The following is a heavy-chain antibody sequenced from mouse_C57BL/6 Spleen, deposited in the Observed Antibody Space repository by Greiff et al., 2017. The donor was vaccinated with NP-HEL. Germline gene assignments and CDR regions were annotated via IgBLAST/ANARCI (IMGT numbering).Heavy chain of an antibody. CDR2: IYPRSGNT. Sequence: QVHVKQSGAELARPGASVKLSCKASGYTFTSYGISWVKQRTGQGLEWIGEIYPRSGNTYYNEKFKGKATLTADKSSSTAYMELRSLTSEDSAVYFCAGGVITTVDAMDYWGQGTSVTVSS. CDR1: GYTFTSYG. J-gene: IGHJ4*01. D-gene: IGHD1-1*01. V-gene: IGHV1-81*01. CDR3: AGGVITTVDAMDY.